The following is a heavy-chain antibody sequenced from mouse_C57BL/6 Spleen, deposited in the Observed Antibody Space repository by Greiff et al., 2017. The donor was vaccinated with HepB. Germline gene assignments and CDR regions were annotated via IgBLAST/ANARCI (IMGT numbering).Heavy chain of an antibody. V-gene: IGHV2-2*01. J-gene: IGHJ4*01. CDR1: GFSLTSYG. D-gene: IGHD1-1*01. CDR2: IWSGGST. CDR3: ARNGIPISLRYYAMDY. Sequence: QVQLKESGPGLVQPSQSLSITCTVSGFSLTSYGVHWVRQSPGKGLEWLGVIWSGGSTDYNAAFISRLSISKDNSKSQVFFKMNSLQADDTSIYYCARNGIPISLRYYAMDYWGQGTSVTVSS.